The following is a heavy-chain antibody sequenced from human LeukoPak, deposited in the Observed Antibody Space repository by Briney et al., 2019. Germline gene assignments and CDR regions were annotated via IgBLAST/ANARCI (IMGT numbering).Heavy chain of an antibody. CDR1: GYSFTSYW. V-gene: IGHV5-51*01. J-gene: IGHJ1*01. D-gene: IGHD2-21*02. CDR2: IYPGDSDT. CDR3: ARLPYCGGDCRSQYFQH. Sequence: GESLKISCKGSGYSFTSYWIGWVRQMPGKGLEWMGIIYPGDSDTRYNPSFQGQVTISADKSISTAYLQWSSLKASDTAMYYCARLPYCGGDCRSQYFQHWGQGTLVTVSS.